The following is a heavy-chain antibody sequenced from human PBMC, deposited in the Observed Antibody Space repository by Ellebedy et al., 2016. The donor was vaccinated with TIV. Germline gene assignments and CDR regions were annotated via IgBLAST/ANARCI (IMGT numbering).Heavy chain of an antibody. CDR1: GFTFSRYW. CDR3: ASALIVGATGRDMDV. D-gene: IGHD1-26*01. J-gene: IGHJ6*02. Sequence: PGGSLRLSCSASGFTFSRYWMSWVRQAPGKGLDWVASINQDGSEKYYVDSVKGRFTISRDNAKHSLYLQMNSLRAEDTAVYYCASALIVGATGRDMDVWGQGTTVTVSS. CDR2: INQDGSEK. V-gene: IGHV3-7*01.